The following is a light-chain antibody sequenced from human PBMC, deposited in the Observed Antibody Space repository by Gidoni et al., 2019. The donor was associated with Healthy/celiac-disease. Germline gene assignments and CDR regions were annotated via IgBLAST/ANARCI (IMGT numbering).Light chain of an antibody. CDR1: QGISSA. V-gene: IGKV1D-13*01. Sequence: AIQLPQSPSSLSASVGDSVTITCRASQGISSALAWYQQKPGKAPKLLIYDASSLESGGPSRFSGSGSGTDFTLTISRQQPEDCATYYCQQFNNYPITFGQGTRLEIK. CDR2: DAS. J-gene: IGKJ5*01. CDR3: QQFNNYPIT.